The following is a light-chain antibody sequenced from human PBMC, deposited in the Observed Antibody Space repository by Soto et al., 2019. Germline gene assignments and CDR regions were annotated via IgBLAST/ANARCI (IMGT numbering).Light chain of an antibody. CDR3: CSYAASSTFV. CDR1: SSDVGTYNL. J-gene: IGLJ2*01. CDR2: EVS. Sequence: QSALTQPASVSGSPGQSITISCTGTSSDVGTYNLVSWYQQHPGKAPKLMIYEVSKRPSGVSNRFSASKSGNTASLTVSGLQAEDEADYYCCSYAASSTFVFGGGTKLTVL. V-gene: IGLV2-23*02.